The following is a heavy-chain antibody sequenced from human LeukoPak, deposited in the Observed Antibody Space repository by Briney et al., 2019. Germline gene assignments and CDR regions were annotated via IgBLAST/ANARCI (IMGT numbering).Heavy chain of an antibody. V-gene: IGHV4-34*01. D-gene: IGHD2-15*01. CDR1: GGSFSGYY. CDR2: INHSGST. Sequence: SETLSLTCAVYGGSFSGYYWSWIRQPPGKGLEWIGEINHSGSTNYNPSLKSRVTISVDTSKNQFSLKLSSVTAADTAVYYCARWWNYSGMDVWSQGTTVTVSS. J-gene: IGHJ6*02. CDR3: ARWWNYSGMDV.